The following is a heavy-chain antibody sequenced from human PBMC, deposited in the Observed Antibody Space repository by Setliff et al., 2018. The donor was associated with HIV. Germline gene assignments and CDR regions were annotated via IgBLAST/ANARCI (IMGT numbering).Heavy chain of an antibody. Sequence: NPSETLSLTCTVSGGSISSYWWSWIRQSPGKGLQLIGYIYTSGSTNYNPSLKGRVTISVDTSKNQFSLKLASVTAADTAVYYCARGFLGGIAAANLDYWGQGTLVTVSS. CDR3: ARGFLGGIAAANLDY. D-gene: IGHD6-13*01. CDR1: GGSISSYW. J-gene: IGHJ4*02. CDR2: IYTSGST. V-gene: IGHV4-4*08.